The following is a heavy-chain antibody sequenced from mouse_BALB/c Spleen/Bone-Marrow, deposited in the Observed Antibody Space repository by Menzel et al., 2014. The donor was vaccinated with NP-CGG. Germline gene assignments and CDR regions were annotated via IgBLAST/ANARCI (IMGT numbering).Heavy chain of an antibody. D-gene: IGHD2-2*01. Sequence: QVQLKHSGAELVRPGASVKLSCKTSGYSFTTYWMNWVKQRPGQGLEWIGMIHPSDSETKLNQKFKDKATLTVDKSSNTAYMQLNSPTSEDSAVYYCTRGDGYGGFAYWGQGTLVTVSA. V-gene: IGHV1-61*01. J-gene: IGHJ3*01. CDR2: IHPSDSET. CDR3: TRGDGYGGFAY. CDR1: GYSFTTYW.